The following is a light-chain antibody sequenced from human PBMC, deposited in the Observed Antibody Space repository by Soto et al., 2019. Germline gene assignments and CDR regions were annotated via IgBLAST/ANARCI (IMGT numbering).Light chain of an antibody. CDR1: SIGSKS. CDR2: DDS. CDR3: QVWDTRSEHYV. V-gene: IGLV3-21*02. Sequence: SYELTQSPSVSVAPGQTVTITCGGSSIGSKSVHWYQQKPGQAPVLVVYDDSDRRSGIPERFSGSNSGNTATLTITRVEAVDEADYHCQVWDTRSEHYVFGPGTKLTVL. J-gene: IGLJ1*01.